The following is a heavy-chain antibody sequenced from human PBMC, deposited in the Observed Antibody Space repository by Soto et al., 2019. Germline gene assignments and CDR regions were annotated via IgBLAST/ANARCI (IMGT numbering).Heavy chain of an antibody. Sequence: XETLSLTCAVDGWSFSGYYWSWIRQPPGKGLDWIGEINHSGSTNYNPSLKSRVTISVDTSKNQFSLKLSSVTAADTAVYYCARGGGRFGELLAYYYGMDVWGQGTTVTVSS. CDR1: GWSFSGYY. CDR2: INHSGST. CDR3: ARGGGRFGELLAYYYGMDV. V-gene: IGHV4-34*01. D-gene: IGHD3-10*01. J-gene: IGHJ6*02.